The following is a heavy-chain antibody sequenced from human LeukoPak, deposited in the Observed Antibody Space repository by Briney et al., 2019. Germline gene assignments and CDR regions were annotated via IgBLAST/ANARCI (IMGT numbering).Heavy chain of an antibody. D-gene: IGHD3-9*01. CDR1: GYTFTGYY. Sequence: ASVKVSCKASGYTFTGYYMHWVRQAPGQGLEWMGWINPNSGGTNYAQKFQGRVTMTRDTSISTAYMELSRLRSDDTAVYYCARDKGHYDILTGYMEPDHWGQGTLVTVSS. CDR2: INPNSGGT. V-gene: IGHV1-2*02. J-gene: IGHJ4*02. CDR3: ARDKGHYDILTGYMEPDH.